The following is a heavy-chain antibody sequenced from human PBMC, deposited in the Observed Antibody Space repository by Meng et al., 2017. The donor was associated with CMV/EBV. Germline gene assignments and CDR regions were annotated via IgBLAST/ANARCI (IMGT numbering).Heavy chain of an antibody. CDR2: INPNSGGT. D-gene: IGHD2-15*01. J-gene: IGHJ3*02. CDR3: AILGYCSGGSCWGAFDI. V-gene: IGHV1-2*02. CDR1: GYTFTGYY. Sequence: GQLVHSGAEVKKPGASMQVSCKASGYTFTGYYMHWVRQAPGQGLEWMGWINPNSGGTNYAQKFQGRVTMTRDTSISTAYMELSRLRSDDTAVYYCAILGYCSGGSCWGAFDIWGQGTMVTVSS.